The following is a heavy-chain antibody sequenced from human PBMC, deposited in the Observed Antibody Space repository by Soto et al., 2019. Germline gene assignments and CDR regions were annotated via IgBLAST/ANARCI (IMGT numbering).Heavy chain of an antibody. CDR1: EFTFSTFW. J-gene: IGHJ6*01. CDR3: TRGNYGTSYYYYGLDV. V-gene: IGHV3-7*02. Sequence: EVQLVESGGGLVQPGGSLRLSCAASEFTFSTFWMTWVRQAPGKGLEWVANIKQDGSEKYYVDSVRGRFTISRDNAKNSLFLQMNSLRAEDTAVYYCTRGNYGTSYYYYGLDVW. CDR2: IKQDGSEK. D-gene: IGHD3-16*01.